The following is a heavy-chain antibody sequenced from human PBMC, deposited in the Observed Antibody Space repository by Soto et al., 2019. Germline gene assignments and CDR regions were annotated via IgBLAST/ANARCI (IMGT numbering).Heavy chain of an antibody. CDR2: ISCSGGST. J-gene: IGHJ4*02. CDR3: AKDRFEQWLVTRYFDY. V-gene: IGHV3-23*01. D-gene: IGHD6-19*01. CDR1: GFTFNNYP. Sequence: EVQLLESGGGLVQRGGSLRLSCAASGFTFNNYPMNWVRQAPGKGLEWVSTISCSGGSTYYGDSVKGRFTISRDNSKNGVDLQRNSLRAEDTAVYFCAKDRFEQWLVTRYFDYWGQGTLVTVSS.